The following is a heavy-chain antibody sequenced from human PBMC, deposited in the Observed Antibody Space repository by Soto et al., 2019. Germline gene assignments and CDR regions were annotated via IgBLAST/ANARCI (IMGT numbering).Heavy chain of an antibody. CDR3: AIDLSGGHDLDYVDY. J-gene: IGHJ4*02. V-gene: IGHV1-18*01. D-gene: IGHD5-12*01. Sequence: QIQLVQSGAEVKKPGASVKVSCKAAGYTFSNYAIKWVRQAPGQGLEWMGWISAHNGNTNYAEKFQGRVDMTTDTSTNTAYMVLRSLRSDETAVDYCAIDLSGGHDLDYVDYWGMGSMVTVSS. CDR2: ISAHNGNT. CDR1: GYTFSNYA.